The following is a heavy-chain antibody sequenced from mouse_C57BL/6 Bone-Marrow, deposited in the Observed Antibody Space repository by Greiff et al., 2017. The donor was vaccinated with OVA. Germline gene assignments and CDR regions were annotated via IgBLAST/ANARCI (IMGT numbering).Heavy chain of an antibody. D-gene: IGHD2-3*01. CDR1: GYTFTSYW. CDR3: ARGCTSYDGYNGYFDV. CDR2: IYPGSGST. V-gene: IGHV1-55*01. Sequence: QVQLKQPGAELVKPGASVKMSCKASGYTFTSYWITWVKQRPGQGLEWIGDIYPGSGSTNYNEKFKSKATLTVDTSSSTAYMQLSSLTSEDSAVYDCARGCTSYDGYNGYFDVWGTGTTVTVSS. J-gene: IGHJ1*03.